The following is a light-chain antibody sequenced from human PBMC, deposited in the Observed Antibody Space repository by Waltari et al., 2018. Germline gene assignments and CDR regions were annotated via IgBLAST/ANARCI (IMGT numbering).Light chain of an antibody. CDR2: DAS. CDR3: QQRSTWPLT. CDR1: QSIGSH. Sequence: EIVLTQSPATLSLSPGERATLSCRASQSIGSHLAWFQQKPGQAPRLLIYDASTTATGIPARFSGSGSGTDFTLTISSLEPEDFAVYYCQQRSTWPLTFGGGTKVEIK. J-gene: IGKJ4*01. V-gene: IGKV3-11*01.